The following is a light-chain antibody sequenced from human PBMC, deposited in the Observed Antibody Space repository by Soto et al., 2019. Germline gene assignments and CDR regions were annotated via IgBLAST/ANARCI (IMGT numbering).Light chain of an antibody. CDR1: SSDVGGYKH. CDR3: NSQRSSGTRV. CDR2: EVS. V-gene: IGLV2-14*01. J-gene: IGLJ1*01. Sequence: SALTHPASLSGSPVQSITISCTGTSSDVGGYKHVSWYQHHPGKAPKLMIYEVSNRPSGVSNRFSGSKSGYTASLTISGLQAEDEADYYCNSQRSSGTRVFGTGTKSPS.